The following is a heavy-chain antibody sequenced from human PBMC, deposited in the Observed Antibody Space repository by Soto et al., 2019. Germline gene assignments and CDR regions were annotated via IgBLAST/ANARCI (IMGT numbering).Heavy chain of an antibody. CDR1: VYSIISGYY. CDR2: IYHSGST. Sequence: SDTLSLTCAFSVYSIISGYYCGWIRQPPGKGLEWIGSIYHSGSTYYNPSLKSRVTISVDTSKNQFSLKLSSVTAADTAVYYCARYTKDYGDSLWYFDLWGRGTLVTVSS. CDR3: ARYTKDYGDSLWYFDL. J-gene: IGHJ2*01. V-gene: IGHV4-38-2*01. D-gene: IGHD4-17*01.